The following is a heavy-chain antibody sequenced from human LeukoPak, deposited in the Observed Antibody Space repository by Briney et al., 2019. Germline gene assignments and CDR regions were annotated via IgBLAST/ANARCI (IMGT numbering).Heavy chain of an antibody. Sequence: TGGSLRLSCAASGFTFSSYAMSWVRQAPGKGLEWLGNIKDDGSAKYYVDSVKGRFTISRDNAKNSLYLQMNNLRAEDTALYYCAIDNPGYGAYVNWGQGTRVTVSS. CDR2: IKDDGSAK. D-gene: IGHD3-10*02. CDR1: GFTFSSYA. V-gene: IGHV3-7*01. J-gene: IGHJ4*02. CDR3: AIDNPGYGAYVN.